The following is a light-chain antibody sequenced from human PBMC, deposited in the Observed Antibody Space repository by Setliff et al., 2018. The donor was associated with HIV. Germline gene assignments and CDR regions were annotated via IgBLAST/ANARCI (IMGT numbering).Light chain of an antibody. CDR2: DVS. V-gene: IGLV2-14*03. CDR3: SSYTASSTSV. J-gene: IGLJ3*02. Sequence: QSALTQPASVSGSPGQSITISCTGSSSDVGGYNYVSWYQQHPGKAPKLMIYDVSQRPSGVSDRFSGSKSGITASLTISGLQPEDESDYYCSSYTASSTSVFGGGTKVTVL. CDR1: SSDVGGYNY.